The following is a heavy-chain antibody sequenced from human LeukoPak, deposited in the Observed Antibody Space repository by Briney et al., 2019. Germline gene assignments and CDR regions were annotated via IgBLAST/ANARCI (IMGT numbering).Heavy chain of an antibody. CDR2: IIPILGIA. V-gene: IGHV1-69*04. CDR1: GGTFSSYA. Sequence: SVKVSCKASGGTFSSYAISWVRQAPGQGLEWMGRIIPILGIANYAQKFQGRVTITADKSTSTAYMELSSLRSEDTAVYYCARRYRSSTSCSDAFDIWGQGTMVTVSS. CDR3: ARRYRSSTSCSDAFDI. D-gene: IGHD2-2*01. J-gene: IGHJ3*02.